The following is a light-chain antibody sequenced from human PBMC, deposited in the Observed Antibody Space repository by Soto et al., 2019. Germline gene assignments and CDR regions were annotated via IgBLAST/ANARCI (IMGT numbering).Light chain of an antibody. CDR2: GAS. V-gene: IGKV3-20*01. CDR3: QQYGSSPGYT. J-gene: IGKJ2*01. Sequence: EIVLTQSPGTLSLSPGERATLSCRASQSVSSSYLAWYQQKPGQAPRLLIYGASSRATGVPDRFSGSGSGTDFTLTISRLEAEDFAVYYCQQYGSSPGYTFGQGTKLAIK. CDR1: QSVSSSY.